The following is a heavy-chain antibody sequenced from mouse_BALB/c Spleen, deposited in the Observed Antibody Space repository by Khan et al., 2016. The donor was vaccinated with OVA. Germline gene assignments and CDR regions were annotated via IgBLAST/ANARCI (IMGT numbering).Heavy chain of an antibody. J-gene: IGHJ4*01. V-gene: IGHV2-6-1*01. CDR2: IWSDGST. Sequence: VQLQESGPGLVAPSQCLSITCTISGFSLTNYGIHWVRQPPGKGLEWLVVIWSDGSTTYNSTLKSRLSITKDNSKSQVFLKMNSLQTDDTAMYYCARQPYYHYYVLDYWGQGTSVTVSS. CDR1: GFSLTNYG. CDR3: ARQPYYHYYVLDY. D-gene: IGHD2-10*01.